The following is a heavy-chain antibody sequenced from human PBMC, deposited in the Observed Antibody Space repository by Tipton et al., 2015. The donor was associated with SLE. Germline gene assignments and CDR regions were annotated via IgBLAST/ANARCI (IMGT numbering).Heavy chain of an antibody. V-gene: IGHV3-9*01. CDR3: AKAIVLWSGYYLFDY. Sequence: RSLRLSCAASGFTFDDYAMHWVRQAPGKGLEWVSGISWNSDSIFYADSVESRFTISRDNAKNSLYLQMNSLRTEDTAFYYCAKAIVLWSGYYLFDYWGQGTLVTVSS. D-gene: IGHD3-3*01. CDR2: ISWNSDSI. J-gene: IGHJ4*02. CDR1: GFTFDDYA.